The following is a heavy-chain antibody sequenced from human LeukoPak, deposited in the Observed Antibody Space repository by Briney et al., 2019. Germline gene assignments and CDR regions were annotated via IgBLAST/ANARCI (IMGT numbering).Heavy chain of an antibody. D-gene: IGHD3-22*01. V-gene: IGHV3-7*01. CDR2: IKRDGSDT. CDR1: GFAFSSYW. Sequence: GGSLRLSCAASGFAFSSYWMSWVRQAPGKGLELVANIKRDGSDTSYVDSVKGRFTISRDNAKNSLYLQLNSLRAEDTAVYYCARDANYYDSRGENYFNCWGQGTLVTVSS. J-gene: IGHJ4*02. CDR3: ARDANYYDSRGENYFNC.